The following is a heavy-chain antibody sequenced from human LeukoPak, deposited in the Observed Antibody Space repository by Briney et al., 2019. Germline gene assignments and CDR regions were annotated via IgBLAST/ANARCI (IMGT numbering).Heavy chain of an antibody. CDR3: ARHSRYGSGSYYAYYYYYYMDV. CDR1: GKSFSGYY. Sequence: PSETLSLTCVVYGKSFSGYYWSWIRQPPGKGLEWIGEINHSGSTNYNPSLKSRVTISVDTSKNQFSLKLSSVTAADTAVYYCARHSRYGSGSYYAYYYYYYMDVWGKGTTVTISS. D-gene: IGHD3-10*01. J-gene: IGHJ6*03. V-gene: IGHV4-34*01. CDR2: INHSGST.